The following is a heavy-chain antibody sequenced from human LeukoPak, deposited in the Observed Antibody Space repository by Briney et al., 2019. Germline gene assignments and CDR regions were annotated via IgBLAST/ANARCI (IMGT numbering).Heavy chain of an antibody. CDR2: IHYSGNT. CDR1: GDSISSDY. D-gene: IGHD6-13*01. Sequence: SETLSLTCTVSGDSISSDYWTWIRQPPGKGLEWIGYIHYSGNTNYNPSLKSRVTISIDTSKNQFSLKLSSVTAADTAIYYCARAYSSSWYLNWFDPWGQGTLVTVSS. V-gene: IGHV4-59*08. J-gene: IGHJ5*02. CDR3: ARAYSSSWYLNWFDP.